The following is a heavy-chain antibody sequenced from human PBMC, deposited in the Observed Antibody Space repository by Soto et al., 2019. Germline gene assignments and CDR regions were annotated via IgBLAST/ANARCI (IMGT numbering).Heavy chain of an antibody. V-gene: IGHV4-38-2*02. Sequence: ETLSLTCSVSGHSIGSGHYWGWIRQPPGKGPEWIGSMHHSGTTHYNPSLKSRVTISMDTSKDQFSLKLHSVTAADTALYYCARDQGYGEISPYLDVWGQGTLVTVSS. CDR1: GHSIGSGHY. D-gene: IGHD5-18*01. J-gene: IGHJ4*02. CDR2: MHHSGTT. CDR3: ARDQGYGEISPYLDV.